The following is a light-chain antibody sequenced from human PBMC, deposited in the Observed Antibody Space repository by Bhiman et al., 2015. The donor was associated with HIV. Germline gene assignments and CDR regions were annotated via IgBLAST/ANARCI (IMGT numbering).Light chain of an antibody. Sequence: SYELTQPPSVSVSPGKTARITCSGDALPKQFAYWYQQKPGQAPVLVMSKDTERPSGIPERFSGSSSGTIVTLTISGVQAEDEADYYCQSADNSGAYRVFGGGTKLTVL. CDR2: KDT. J-gene: IGLJ3*02. CDR1: ALPKQF. V-gene: IGLV3-25*03. CDR3: QSADNSGAYRV.